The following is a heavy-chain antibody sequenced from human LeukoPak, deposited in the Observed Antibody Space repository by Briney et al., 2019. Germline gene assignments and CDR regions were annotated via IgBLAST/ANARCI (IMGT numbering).Heavy chain of an antibody. CDR3: ARTGALNWNYYYYYYMDV. CDR2: TSSSSSYI. CDR1: GFTFSSYS. Sequence: PGGSLRLSCAASGFTFSSYSMTWVRQAPGKGLEWVSSTSSSSSYIYYADSVKGRFTISRDNAKNSLYLQMNSLRAEDTAVYYCARTGALNWNYYYYYYMDVWGKGTTVTVSS. D-gene: IGHD1-1*01. V-gene: IGHV3-21*01. J-gene: IGHJ6*03.